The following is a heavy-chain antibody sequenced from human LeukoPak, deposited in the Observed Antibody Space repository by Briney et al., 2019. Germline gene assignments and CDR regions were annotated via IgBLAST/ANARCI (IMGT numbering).Heavy chain of an antibody. CDR1: GFTFSNYE. V-gene: IGHV3-48*03. J-gene: IGHJ4*02. Sequence: GGSLTLSCAASGFTFSNYEMDWVRQAPGKRLEWISYISGSGNTMYYADSVKGRFTIPRDNAKDSLSLQLNSLRVEDTAVYYCARDAGIDGTDFDYWGQGALVTVSS. CDR2: ISGSGNTM. CDR3: ARDAGIDGTDFDY. D-gene: IGHD5-24*01.